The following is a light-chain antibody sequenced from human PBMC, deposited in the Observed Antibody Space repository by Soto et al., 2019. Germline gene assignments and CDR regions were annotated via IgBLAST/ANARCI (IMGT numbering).Light chain of an antibody. CDR2: VAS. J-gene: IGKJ1*01. CDR1: QGISNY. CDR3: QKYNSAPWT. Sequence: DIQMTQSPSSLSASLGDRVTITCRASQGISNYLAWYQQQPGKVPKLLIYVASTLQSGVPSRFSGSGSGTDLPLTISSLQPEDVATYYCQKYNSAPWTFGQGTKVEIK. V-gene: IGKV1-27*01.